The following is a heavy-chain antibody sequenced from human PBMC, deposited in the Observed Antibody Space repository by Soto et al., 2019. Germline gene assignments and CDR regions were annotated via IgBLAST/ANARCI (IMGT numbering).Heavy chain of an antibody. V-gene: IGHV4-59*08. J-gene: IGHJ3*02. D-gene: IGHD3-10*01. Sequence: SETLSLTCTVSGGSISSYYWSWIRQPPGKGLEWIGYIYYSGSTNSNPSLKSRVTISVDTSKNQCSLKLSSVTAADTAVYYCARHLPLWFGELLAGIDAFDIWGQGTMVTVSS. CDR3: ARHLPLWFGELLAGIDAFDI. CDR1: GGSISSYY. CDR2: IYYSGST.